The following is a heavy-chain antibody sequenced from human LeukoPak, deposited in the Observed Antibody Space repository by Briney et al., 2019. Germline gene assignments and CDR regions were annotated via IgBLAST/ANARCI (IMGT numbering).Heavy chain of an antibody. Sequence: ASVKVSCKASGYTFTGYSMEWVRQAPGQGLEWMGWINPDSGGTNYPPKFQGRVTMTRDTSISTAYMELSRLRSDDTAVYFCARDLRGLGDYFDYWGQGTLVTVSS. CDR1: GYTFTGYS. CDR3: ARDLRGLGDYFDY. J-gene: IGHJ4*02. D-gene: IGHD3-16*01. CDR2: INPDSGGT. V-gene: IGHV1-2*02.